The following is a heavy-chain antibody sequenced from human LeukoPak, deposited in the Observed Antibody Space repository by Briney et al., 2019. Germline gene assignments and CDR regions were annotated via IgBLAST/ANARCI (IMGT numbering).Heavy chain of an antibody. V-gene: IGHV3-11*06. CDR3: ARVSGRGYSYGYGDY. D-gene: IGHD5-18*01. Sequence: GGSLRLSCAASGFTFSDYYMSWIRQAPAKGLEWVSYISSSSSYTNYADSVKGRFPISRDNAKNSLYLQMNSLRAEDTAVYYCARVSGRGYSYGYGDYWGQGTLVTVSS. CDR2: ISSSSSYT. J-gene: IGHJ4*02. CDR1: GFTFSDYY.